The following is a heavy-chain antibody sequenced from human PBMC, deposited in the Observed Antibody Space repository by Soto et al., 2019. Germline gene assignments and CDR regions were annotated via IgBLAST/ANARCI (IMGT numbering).Heavy chain of an antibody. CDR2: INHSGST. D-gene: IGHD3-9*01. J-gene: IGHJ4*02. Sequence: PSETLSLTCAVYGGSFSGYYWSWIRQPPGKGLEWIGEINHSGSTNYNPSLKSRVTISVDTSKNQFSLKLSSVTAADTAVYYCAGQFYDILTGYHRPPMGVFGYWGQGTLVTVSS. CDR1: GGSFSGYY. V-gene: IGHV4-34*01. CDR3: AGQFYDILTGYHRPPMGVFGY.